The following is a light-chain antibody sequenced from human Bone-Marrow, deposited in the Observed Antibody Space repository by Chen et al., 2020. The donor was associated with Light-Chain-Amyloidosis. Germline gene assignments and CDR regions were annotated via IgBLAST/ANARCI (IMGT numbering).Light chain of an antibody. Sequence: EIVLTQSPGTLSLSPGEGANLSCRASQTISSNYLTWYQQKFGQAPRLLIYGSSSRATGIPDRFTGSGSGTDFTLTINRLAPEDFAMYYCQQYGTSPLTFGGGTKVEI. CDR2: GSS. CDR1: QTISSNY. J-gene: IGKJ4*01. V-gene: IGKV3-20*01. CDR3: QQYGTSPLT.